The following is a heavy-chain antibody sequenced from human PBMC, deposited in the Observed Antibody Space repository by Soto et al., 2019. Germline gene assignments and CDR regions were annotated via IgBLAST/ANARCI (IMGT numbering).Heavy chain of an antibody. D-gene: IGHD6-13*01. V-gene: IGHV1-18*01. CDR1: GYTFTSYG. CDR3: AREKGILWAAAGIRSKYYYYGMDV. Sequence: ASVKVSCKASGYTFTSYGISWVRQAPVQGLEWMGGISAYDGNTNYAQKLQGRVTMTTDTSTSTAYMGLRSLRSDDTAVYYCAREKGILWAAAGIRSKYYYYGMDVWGQ. CDR2: ISAYDGNT. J-gene: IGHJ6*02.